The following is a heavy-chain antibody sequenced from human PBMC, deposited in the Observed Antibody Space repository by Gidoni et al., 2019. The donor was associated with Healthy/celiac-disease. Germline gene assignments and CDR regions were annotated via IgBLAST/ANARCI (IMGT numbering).Heavy chain of an antibody. CDR1: GFTFSASA. V-gene: IGHV3-73*02. CDR2: IRSKANSYAT. D-gene: IGHD2-15*01. Sequence: EVQLVESGGGLVQPGGSLTLSCSAPGFTFSASAMHWVRQASGKGLEWVGRIRSKANSYATAYAASVKGRFTISRDDSKNTAYLQMNSLKTEDTAVYYCTRRSVAPTYYGMDVWGKGTTVTVSS. J-gene: IGHJ6*04. CDR3: TRRSVAPTYYGMDV.